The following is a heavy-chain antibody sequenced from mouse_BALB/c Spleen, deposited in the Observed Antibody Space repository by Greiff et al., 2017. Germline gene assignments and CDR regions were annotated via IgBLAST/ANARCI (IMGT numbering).Heavy chain of an antibody. CDR2: INSNGGST. Sequence: EVKLMESGGGLVQPGGSLKLSCAASGFTFSSYGMSWVRQTPDKRLELVATINSNGGSTYYPDSVKGRFTISRDNAKNTLYLQMSSLKSEDTAMYYCARAPYGYYAMDYWGQGTSVTVSS. CDR3: ARAPYGYYAMDY. J-gene: IGHJ4*01. CDR1: GFTFSSYG. V-gene: IGHV5-6-3*01. D-gene: IGHD1-1*02.